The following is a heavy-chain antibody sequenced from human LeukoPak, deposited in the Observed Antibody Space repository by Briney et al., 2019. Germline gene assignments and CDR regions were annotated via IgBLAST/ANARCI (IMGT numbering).Heavy chain of an antibody. Sequence: GGSLRLSCAASGFTFSSYSMNWVRQAPGKELEWVSSISSSSSYIYYADSVKGRFTISRDNAKNSLYLQMNSLRAEDTAVYYCARDQFSGSYTFDYWGQGTLVTVSS. J-gene: IGHJ4*02. CDR3: ARDQFSGSYTFDY. CDR2: ISSSSSYI. V-gene: IGHV3-21*01. D-gene: IGHD1-26*01. CDR1: GFTFSSYS.